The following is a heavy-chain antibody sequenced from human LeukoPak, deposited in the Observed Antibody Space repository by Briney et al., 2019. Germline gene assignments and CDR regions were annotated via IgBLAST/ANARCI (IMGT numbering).Heavy chain of an antibody. Sequence: GGSLRLSCAASEFTFTSYELNWVRQAPGKGLEWVSYVSSSGNTISYADSVKGRFTISRDNAKNSLYLQVISLRAEDTAVYYCARGPSIAARYDAFDIWGQGTMVTVSS. J-gene: IGHJ3*02. CDR2: VSSSGNTI. D-gene: IGHD6-6*01. V-gene: IGHV3-48*03. CDR3: ARGPSIAARYDAFDI. CDR1: EFTFTSYE.